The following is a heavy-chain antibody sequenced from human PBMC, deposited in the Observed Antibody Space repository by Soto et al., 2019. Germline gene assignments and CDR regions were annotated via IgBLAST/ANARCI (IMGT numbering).Heavy chain of an antibody. Sequence: GGSLRLSCAASGFTVSSNYMSWVRQAPGKGLEWVSVIYSGGSTYYADSVKGRFTISRDNSKNTLYLQMNSLRAEDTAVYYCARNIVGAYFDYWGQGTLVTVSS. J-gene: IGHJ4*02. V-gene: IGHV3-53*01. CDR2: IYSGGST. CDR3: ARNIVGAYFDY. D-gene: IGHD1-26*01. CDR1: GFTVSSNY.